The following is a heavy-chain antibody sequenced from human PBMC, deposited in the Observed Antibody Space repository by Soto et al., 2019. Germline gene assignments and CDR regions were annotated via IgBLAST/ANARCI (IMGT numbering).Heavy chain of an antibody. J-gene: IGHJ4*02. D-gene: IGHD1-1*01. Sequence: PGGSLILSCAASGFTSSDYDMHWVRQAPGKRLEWVAVLWRDGSKVYYAASVKGRFTISRDNSKNTLYLEMNSLRVEDTAVYYCARDGTGWTGGDHWGQGTLVTVSS. V-gene: IGHV3-33*01. CDR1: GFTSSDYD. CDR3: ARDGTGWTGGDH. CDR2: LWRDGSKV.